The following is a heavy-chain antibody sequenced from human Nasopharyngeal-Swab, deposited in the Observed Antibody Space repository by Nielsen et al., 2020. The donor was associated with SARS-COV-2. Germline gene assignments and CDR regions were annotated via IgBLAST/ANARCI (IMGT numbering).Heavy chain of an antibody. D-gene: IGHD1-1*01. CDR3: ARGGIPDY. V-gene: IGHV3-74*01. J-gene: IGHJ4*02. Sequence: GESLKISCAASGFTFSSYWMHWVRQAPGKGLVWVSRIHGDGTTTTYADSVRGRFTISRDNAKNTLYLQMNSLRAEDTAMYYCARGGIPDYWGQGTLVTVSS. CDR2: IHGDGTTT. CDR1: GFTFSSYW.